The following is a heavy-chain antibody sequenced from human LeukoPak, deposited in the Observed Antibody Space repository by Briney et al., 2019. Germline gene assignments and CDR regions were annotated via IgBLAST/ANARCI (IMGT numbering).Heavy chain of an antibody. CDR1: GGSISSYY. V-gene: IGHV4-59*01. J-gene: IGHJ4*02. Sequence: SETLSLTCTVSGGSISSYYWSWIRQPPGKGLEWIGYIYYSGSTNYNPSLKSRVTISVDTSKNQFSLKLSSVTAADTAVYYCARGDYYDSGIWYYFDYWGQGTLDTVSS. CDR3: ARGDYYDSGIWYYFDY. CDR2: IYYSGST. D-gene: IGHD3-22*01.